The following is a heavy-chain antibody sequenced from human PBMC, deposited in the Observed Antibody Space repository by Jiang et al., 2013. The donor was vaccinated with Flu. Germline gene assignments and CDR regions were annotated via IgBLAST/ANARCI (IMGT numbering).Heavy chain of an antibody. CDR2: ISWNSGSI. CDR1: GFTFDDYA. CDR3: AKDMSPIYDSSGYNDY. Sequence: EVQLVESGGGLVQPGRSLRLSCAASGFTFDDYAMHWVRQAPGKGLEWVSGISWNSGSIGYADSVKGRFTISRDNAKNSLYLQMNSLRAEDTALYYCAKDMSPIYDSSGYNDYWGQGTLVTVSS. D-gene: IGHD3-22*01. V-gene: IGHV3-9*01. J-gene: IGHJ4*02.